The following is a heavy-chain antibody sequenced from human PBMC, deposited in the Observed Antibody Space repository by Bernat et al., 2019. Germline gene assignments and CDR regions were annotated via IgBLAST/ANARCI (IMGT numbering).Heavy chain of an antibody. CDR2: ISGSGGST. CDR1: GYSISSGYY. J-gene: IGHJ4*02. CDR3: AKDEGVMVATIFDY. Sequence: VQLQESGPGLVKPSETLSLTCAVSGYSISSGYYWGWIRQPPGKGLEWVSAISGSGGSTYYADSVKGRFTISRDNSKNTLYLQMNSLRAEDTAVYYCAKDEGVMVATIFDYWGQGTLVTVSS. D-gene: IGHD5-12*01. V-gene: IGHV3-23*01.